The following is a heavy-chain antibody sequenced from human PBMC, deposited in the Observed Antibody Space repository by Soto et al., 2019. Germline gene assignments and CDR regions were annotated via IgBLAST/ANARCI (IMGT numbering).Heavy chain of an antibody. J-gene: IGHJ6*02. CDR1: GFTFSNFD. CDR3: ARAYTGRLPRREDYYYAMDV. V-gene: IGHV3-13*05. D-gene: IGHD2-2*02. CDR2: IGAARDP. Sequence: GALRLSCATSGFTFSNFDMHWVRQVPGKGLEWVSAIGAARDPYYLGSVKGRFTISRENAKNSVYLQMNDLRAGDSAVYYCARAYTGRLPRREDYYYAMDVWGQGTTVTVSS.